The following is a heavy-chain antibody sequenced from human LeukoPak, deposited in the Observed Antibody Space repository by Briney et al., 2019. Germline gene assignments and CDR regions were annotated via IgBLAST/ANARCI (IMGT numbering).Heavy chain of an antibody. J-gene: IGHJ5*02. D-gene: IGHD1-26*01. V-gene: IGHV4-59*01. CDR1: GGSISSYY. CDR3: ARRIVGAIAP. Sequence: ETLSLTCTVSGGSISSYYWSWIRQPPGKGLEWIGYIYYSGSTNNNPSLKSRVTISVDTSKNQFSLKLSSVTAADTAVYYCARRIVGAIAPWGQGTLVTVSS. CDR2: IYYSGST.